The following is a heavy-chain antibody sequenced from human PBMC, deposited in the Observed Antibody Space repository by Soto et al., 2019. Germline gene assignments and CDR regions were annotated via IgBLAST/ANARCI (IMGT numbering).Heavy chain of an antibody. Sequence: SETLSLTCAVSGCSISSYYWSWIRQPPGKGLEWIGYIYYSGSTNYNPSLKSRVTISVDTSKNQFSLKLSSVTATDTAVYYCARRRYTAMVSFWYFDLWGRGTLVTVSS. V-gene: IGHV4-59*08. CDR3: ARRRYTAMVSFWYFDL. D-gene: IGHD5-18*01. CDR1: GCSISSYY. J-gene: IGHJ2*01. CDR2: IYYSGST.